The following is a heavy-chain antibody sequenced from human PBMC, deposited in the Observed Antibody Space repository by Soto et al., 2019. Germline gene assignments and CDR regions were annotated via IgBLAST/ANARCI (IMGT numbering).Heavy chain of an antibody. D-gene: IGHD5-12*01. V-gene: IGHV3-23*01. Sequence: EVQLLESGGGLTQAGGSLRLSCEASGFTFNSYAMTWVRQAPGKGLEWVSAISTSGDDTYYADPGKGRFTISRDTFANTLYLQISSLRDEDTAIYYCAKATKGRTSESIYYYYMDVWVRGTTVTVSS. CDR3: AKATKGRTSESIYYYYMDV. CDR2: ISTSGDDT. J-gene: IGHJ6*03. CDR1: GFTFNSYA.